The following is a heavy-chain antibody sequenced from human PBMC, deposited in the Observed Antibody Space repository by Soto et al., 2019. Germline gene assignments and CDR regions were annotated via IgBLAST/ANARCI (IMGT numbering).Heavy chain of an antibody. J-gene: IGHJ4*02. D-gene: IGHD3-10*01. CDR2: INHSGST. Sequence: KTSETLSLTCAVSGGSFSGYYWSWIRQPPGKGLEWIGEINHSGSTNYNPSLKSRVTISVDTSKNQFSLKLSSVTAADTAVYYCARAYGSGSYYLRLARPVTAFDYWGQGTLVTVS. CDR3: ARAYGSGSYYLRLARPVTAFDY. V-gene: IGHV4-34*01. CDR1: GGSFSGYY.